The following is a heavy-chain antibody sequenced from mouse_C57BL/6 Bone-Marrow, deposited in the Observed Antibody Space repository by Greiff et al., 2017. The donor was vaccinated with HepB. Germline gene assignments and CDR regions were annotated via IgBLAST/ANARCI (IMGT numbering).Heavy chain of an antibody. CDR3: ARPHYGNYAMDY. Sequence: EVQLVESGGGLVKPGGSLKLSCAASGFTFSSYTMSWVRQTPEKRLEWVATISGGGGNTYYPDSVKGRFTISRDNAKNTLYLQMSSLRSEDTAFYYCARPHYGNYAMDYWGQGTSVTVSS. J-gene: IGHJ4*01. V-gene: IGHV5-9*01. CDR2: ISGGGGNT. CDR1: GFTFSSYT. D-gene: IGHD1-2*01.